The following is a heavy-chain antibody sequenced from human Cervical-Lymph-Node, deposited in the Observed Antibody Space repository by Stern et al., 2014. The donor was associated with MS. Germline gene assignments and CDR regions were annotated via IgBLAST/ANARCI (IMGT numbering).Heavy chain of an antibody. J-gene: IGHJ4*02. CDR2: INTDGSSP. V-gene: IGHV3-74*02. CDR3: SGSNWFFFDY. D-gene: IGHD6-13*01. Sequence: EVQLEESGGGLVQPGGSLRLSCAASGFTFDSYSMHWVRQVPGKGLVWVSRINTDGSSPRYADSVKGRFPISRDNAKNILYLEINSLRAEDTAVYYLSGSNWFFFDYWGQGTLVTVSS. CDR1: GFTFDSYS.